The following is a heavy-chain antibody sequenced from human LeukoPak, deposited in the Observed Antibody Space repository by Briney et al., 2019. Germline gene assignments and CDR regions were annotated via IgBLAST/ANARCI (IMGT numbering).Heavy chain of an antibody. CDR1: GFTFSSYS. J-gene: IGHJ4*02. V-gene: IGHV3-48*04. CDR2: ISSSSSTI. D-gene: IGHD3-22*01. CDR3: ARDYYDSSGYSTDY. Sequence: GGSLRLSCAASGFTFSSYSMNWVRQAPGKGREWVSYISSSSSTIYYADSVKGRFTISRDNAKNSLYLQMNSLRAEDTAVYYCARDYYDSSGYSTDYWGQGTLVTVSS.